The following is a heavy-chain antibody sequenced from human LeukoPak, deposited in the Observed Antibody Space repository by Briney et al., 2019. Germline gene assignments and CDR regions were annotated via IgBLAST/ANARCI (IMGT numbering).Heavy chain of an antibody. V-gene: IGHV4-59*12. CDR2: IFYSGST. D-gene: IGHD6-13*01. CDR3: ARVYYSNSYDYWYFDL. Sequence: PSETLSLTCTVSGGCISSYYWSWIRQPPGKGLEWIGYIFYSGSTNYNPSLKSRVTISVDTSKNQFSLKLSSVTAADTAVYYCARVYYSNSYDYWYFDLWGRGTLVTVSS. CDR1: GGCISSYY. J-gene: IGHJ2*01.